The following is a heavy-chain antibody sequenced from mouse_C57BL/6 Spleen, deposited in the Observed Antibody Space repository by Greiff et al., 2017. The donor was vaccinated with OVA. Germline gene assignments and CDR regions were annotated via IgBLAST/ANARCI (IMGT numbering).Heavy chain of an antibody. V-gene: IGHV1-55*01. CDR1: GYTFTSYW. Sequence: QVQLQQPGAELVKPGASVKMSCKASGYTFTSYWITWVKQRPGQGLEWIGDIYPGSGSTNYNEKFKSKATLTVDTSSSTAYMQLSSLTSEDSAVYYGARLYSNYGEGFAYWGQGTLVTVSA. CDR3: ARLYSNYGEGFAY. CDR2: IYPGSGST. D-gene: IGHD2-5*01. J-gene: IGHJ3*01.